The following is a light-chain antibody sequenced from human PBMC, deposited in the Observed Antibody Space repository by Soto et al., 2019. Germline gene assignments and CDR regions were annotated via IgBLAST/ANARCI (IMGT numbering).Light chain of an antibody. J-gene: IGLJ2*01. CDR3: CSYAGTTTRL. CDR1: SSGVGSYNP. CDR2: EDT. Sequence: QSALTQPASVSGSPGQSITISCTGTSSGVGSYNPVSWYQQHPGKAPKLMIYEDTKRPSGVSNRFSGSKSGNTASLTISGLQTEDEADYYCCSYAGTTTRLFGGGTKLTVL. V-gene: IGLV2-23*01.